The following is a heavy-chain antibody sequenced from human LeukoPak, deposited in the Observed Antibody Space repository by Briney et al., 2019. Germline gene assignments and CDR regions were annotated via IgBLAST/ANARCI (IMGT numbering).Heavy chain of an antibody. J-gene: IGHJ5*02. V-gene: IGHV1-2*02. CDR2: INPNSGGT. CDR3: ARDQIAARPEGWFDP. Sequence: ASVKVSCKASGYTFTGYYMHWVRQAPGQGLEWMEWINPNSGGTNYAQKFQGRVTMTRDTSISAAYVELSRLRSDDTAVYYCARDQIAARPEGWFDPWGQGTLVTVSS. CDR1: GYTFTGYY. D-gene: IGHD6-6*01.